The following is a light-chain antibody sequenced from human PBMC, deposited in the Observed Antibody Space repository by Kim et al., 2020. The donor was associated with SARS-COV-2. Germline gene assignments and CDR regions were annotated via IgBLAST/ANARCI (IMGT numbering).Light chain of an antibody. CDR3: QVWDSPSDHLV. J-gene: IGLJ3*02. CDR1: YIVSKL. CDR2: YNS. V-gene: IGLV3-21*04. Sequence: PEHTATLPCGGNYIVSKLVHCYQQQPGPAPSVVIYYNSDRPSGIPERFSGSNSGNTATLTISGVEAGDEADYYCQVWDSPSDHLVFGGGTQLTVL.